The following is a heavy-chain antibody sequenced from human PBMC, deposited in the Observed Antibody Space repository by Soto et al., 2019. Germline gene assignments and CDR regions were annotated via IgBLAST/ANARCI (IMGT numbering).Heavy chain of an antibody. V-gene: IGHV4-31*03. CDR3: ARVGGHYYYYGMDV. CDR2: IYYSGST. J-gene: IGHJ6*02. Sequence: SETLSLTCTVSGGSISSGGYYWSWIRQHPGKGLEWIGYIYYSGSTYYNPSLKSRVTVSVDTSKNQFSLKLSSVTAADTAVYCCARVGGHYYYYGMDVWGQGTTVTVS. CDR1: GGSISSGGYY.